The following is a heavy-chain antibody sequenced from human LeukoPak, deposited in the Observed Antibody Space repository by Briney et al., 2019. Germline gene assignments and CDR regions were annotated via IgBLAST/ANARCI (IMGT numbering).Heavy chain of an antibody. D-gene: IGHD2-2*01. Sequence: PGGSLRLSCAASGFNFSSYSMNWVRQALGKGLEWVSSISRSSSYIYYADSVKGRFTISRDNSKNTLYLQMGSLRAEDMAVYYCARGYCSSTSCPAFDYWGQGTLVTVSS. CDR3: ARGYCSSTSCPAFDY. CDR1: GFNFSSYS. J-gene: IGHJ4*02. CDR2: ISRSSSYI. V-gene: IGHV3-21*01.